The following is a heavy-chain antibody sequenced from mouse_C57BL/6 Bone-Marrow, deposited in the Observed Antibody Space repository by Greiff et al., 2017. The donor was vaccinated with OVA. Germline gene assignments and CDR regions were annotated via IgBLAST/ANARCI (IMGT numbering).Heavy chain of an antibody. Sequence: VQLQQPGTELVKPGASVKLSCKASGYTFTSYWMHWVKQRPGQGLEWIGNINPSNGGTNYNEKFKSKATLTVDKSSSTAYMQLSSLTSEASAVYYCARLPAQALYYFDYWGQGTTLTVSS. CDR3: ARLPAQALYYFDY. J-gene: IGHJ2*01. V-gene: IGHV1-53*01. CDR1: GYTFTSYW. CDR2: INPSNGGT. D-gene: IGHD3-2*02.